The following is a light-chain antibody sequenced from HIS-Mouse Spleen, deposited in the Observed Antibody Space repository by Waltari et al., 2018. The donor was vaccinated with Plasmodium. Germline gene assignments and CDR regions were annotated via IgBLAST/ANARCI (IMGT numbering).Light chain of an antibody. CDR1: SLRSYY. Sequence: SSELTQDPAVSVALGQTVRITGQGDSLRSYYASWYQQKPGQAHVLVIYGKNNRPSGIPDRFSGSSSGNTASLTITGAQAEDEADYYCNSRDSSGNHQVFGGGTKLTVL. V-gene: IGLV3-19*01. J-gene: IGLJ3*02. CDR2: GKN. CDR3: NSRDSSGNHQV.